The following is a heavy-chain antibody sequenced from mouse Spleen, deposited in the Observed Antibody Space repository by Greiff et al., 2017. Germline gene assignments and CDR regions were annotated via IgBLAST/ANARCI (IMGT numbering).Heavy chain of an antibody. Sequence: QVQLQQPGAELVKPGASVKLSCKASGYTFTSYWMHWVKQRPGQGLEWIGMIHPNSGSTNYNEKFKSKATLTVDKSSSTAYMQLSSLTSEDSAVYYCARETTVPATGFAYWGQGTLVTVSA. D-gene: IGHD1-1*01. CDR3: ARETTVPATGFAY. J-gene: IGHJ3*01. CDR1: GYTFTSYW. CDR2: IHPNSGST. V-gene: IGHV1-64*01.